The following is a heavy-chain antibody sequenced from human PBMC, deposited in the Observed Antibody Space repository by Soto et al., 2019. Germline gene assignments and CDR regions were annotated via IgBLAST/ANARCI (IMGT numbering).Heavy chain of an antibody. CDR1: GFTFSSYG. CDR3: ARDGKYYNWNSGPVYYYYMDV. D-gene: IGHD1-7*01. Sequence: GGSLRLSCAASGFTFSSYGMHWVRQAPGKGLEWVAVIWYDGSNKYYADSVKGRFTISRDNSKNTLYLQMNSLRAEDTAVYYCARDGKYYNWNSGPVYYYYMDVWGKGTTVTVSS. J-gene: IGHJ6*03. V-gene: IGHV3-33*01. CDR2: IWYDGSNK.